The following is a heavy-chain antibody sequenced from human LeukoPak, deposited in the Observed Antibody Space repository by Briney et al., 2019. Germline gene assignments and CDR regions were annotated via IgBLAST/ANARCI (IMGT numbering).Heavy chain of an antibody. V-gene: IGHV3-9*01. Sequence: GGSLRLSCAASGFTFDDYAMHWVRQAPGKGLEWVSGISWNSGSIGYADSVKGRFTISRDNAKNSLYLQMNSLRAEDTALYYCAKDMMYYYDSSGYYGFDYWGQGTLVTVSS. CDR2: ISWNSGSI. J-gene: IGHJ4*02. CDR3: AKDMMYYYDSSGYYGFDY. CDR1: GFTFDDYA. D-gene: IGHD3-22*01.